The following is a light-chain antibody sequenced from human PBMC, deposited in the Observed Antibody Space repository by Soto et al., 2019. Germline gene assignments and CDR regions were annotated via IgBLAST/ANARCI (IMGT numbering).Light chain of an antibody. CDR1: SSNIGGNP. Sequence: QSVLTQPPSASGTPGQRVTISCSGSSSNIGGNPVVWYQQLPGTAPKLFIYGTDQRPSGVPDRFSGSKSGTAASLAISGLQSGDGADYYCAAFDDSLNGWVFGGGTKLTVL. V-gene: IGLV1-44*01. J-gene: IGLJ3*02. CDR2: GTD. CDR3: AAFDDSLNGWV.